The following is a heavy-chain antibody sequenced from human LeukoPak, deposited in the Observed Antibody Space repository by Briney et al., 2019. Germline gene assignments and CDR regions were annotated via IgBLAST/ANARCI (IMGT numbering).Heavy chain of an antibody. CDR1: GDSISSYY. D-gene: IGHD6-19*01. J-gene: IGHJ6*02. CDR3: ARMRYSSGWYYYGMDV. CDR2: IYYSGST. V-gene: IGHV4-59*01. Sequence: SETLSLTCTVSGDSISSYYWSWIRQPPGKGLEWIGYIYYSGSTNYNPSLKSRVTISVDTSKNQFSLKLSSVTAADTAVYYCARMRYSSGWYYYGMDVWGQGTTVTVSS.